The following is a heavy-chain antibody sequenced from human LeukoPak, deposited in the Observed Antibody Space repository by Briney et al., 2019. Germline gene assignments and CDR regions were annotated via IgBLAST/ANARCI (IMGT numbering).Heavy chain of an antibody. Sequence: ASVKVSCKASGYLFSGYGISWVRQAPGQGLEWMGWVSDYNGNTNYAQKFQGRVTMTTDKSTSTAYMELSSLRSEDTAVYYCARDFQSFTMVRGNWFDPWGQGTLVTVSS. J-gene: IGHJ5*02. CDR1: GYLFSGYG. CDR3: ARDFQSFTMVRGNWFDP. CDR2: VSDYNGNT. V-gene: IGHV1-18*01. D-gene: IGHD3-10*01.